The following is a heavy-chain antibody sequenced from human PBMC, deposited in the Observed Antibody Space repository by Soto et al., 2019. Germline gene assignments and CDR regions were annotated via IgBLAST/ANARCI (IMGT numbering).Heavy chain of an antibody. V-gene: IGHV1-69*01. CDR1: GGTFSSYA. CDR2: IIPIFGTP. CDR3: ARVTKSYYYLYGMEV. Sequence: QVQLVQSGAEIKKPGSSVKVSCKASGGTFSSYAISWVRQAPGQGLEWMGGIIPIFGTPNYAQKFQGRVTITAAESTGTAYMELSSLRSEDTAVYYCARVTKSYYYLYGMEVWGQGTTVTVSS. J-gene: IGHJ6*02.